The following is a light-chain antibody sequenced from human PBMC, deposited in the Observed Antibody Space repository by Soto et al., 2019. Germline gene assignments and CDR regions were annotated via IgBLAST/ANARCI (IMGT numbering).Light chain of an antibody. CDR3: SSYAGRDTVV. V-gene: IGLV2-8*01. J-gene: IGLJ1*01. CDR1: SSDIGDTHY. CDR2: EVS. Sequence: QSALTQPPSASGSPGQSVTVSCTETSSDIGDTHYVSWYQQHPGKAPKLMVYEVSKRPSGVPDRFSGSKSVNTASLTVSVLLSEDEVNYYCSSYAGRDTVVFGSGTKGTVL.